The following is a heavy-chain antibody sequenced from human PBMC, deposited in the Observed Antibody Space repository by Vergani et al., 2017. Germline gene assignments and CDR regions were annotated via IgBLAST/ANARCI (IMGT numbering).Heavy chain of an antibody. D-gene: IGHD5-12*01. CDR2: INPSGGST. CDR1: GGTFSSYA. CDR3: ARGARAVATRYFDY. V-gene: IGHV1-69*09. J-gene: IGHJ4*02. Sequence: QVQLVQSGAEVKKPGSSVKVSCKASGGTFSSYAISWVRQAPGQGLEWMGIINPSGGSTSYAQKFQGRVTMTTDTSTSTAYMELSSLRSEDTAVYYCARGARAVATRYFDYWGQGTLVTVSS.